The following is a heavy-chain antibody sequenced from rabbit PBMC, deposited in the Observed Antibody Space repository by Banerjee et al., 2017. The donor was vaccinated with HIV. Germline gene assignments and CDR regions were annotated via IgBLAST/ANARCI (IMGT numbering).Heavy chain of an antibody. CDR1: GLDFSSSYW. Sequence: QSLEESGGDLVQPEGSLALTCKASGLDFSSSYWICWVRQAPGKGLEWIACIYTGHDGTYYASWVNGRFPISSHNAQNTLYLQLNSLTAADTATYFCARSNTYYGMDLWGQGTLVTVS. J-gene: IGHJ6*01. CDR2: IYTGHDGT. V-gene: IGHV1S43*01. CDR3: ARSNTYYGMDL.